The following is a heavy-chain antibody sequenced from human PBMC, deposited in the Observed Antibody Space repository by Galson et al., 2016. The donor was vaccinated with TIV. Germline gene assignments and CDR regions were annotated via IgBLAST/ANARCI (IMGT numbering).Heavy chain of an antibody. CDR3: AKIGSGWYEFDF. CDR2: INGDGSST. Sequence: SLRLSCAASGFTFSSYWMHWVRTPPGKGLVWVSGINGDGSSTKYADSVTGRFTISRDNAENTVYLQMNSLRVEDTAVYFCAKIGSGWYEFDFWGQGTLVTVSS. D-gene: IGHD6-19*01. V-gene: IGHV3-74*01. J-gene: IGHJ4*02. CDR1: GFTFSSYW.